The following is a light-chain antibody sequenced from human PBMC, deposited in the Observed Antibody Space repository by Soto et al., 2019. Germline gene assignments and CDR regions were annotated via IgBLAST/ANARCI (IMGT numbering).Light chain of an antibody. Sequence: TQSPAPLSLSPGERATLSCAASQSVGSSLAWYQQEPGQAPRLLIYGASTRATGIPARFSGSGSGTEFTLTISSLQSEDFAVYFCQQYKNWPPITVGQGTRLAIK. J-gene: IGKJ5*01. CDR3: QQYKNWPPIT. CDR1: QSVGSS. V-gene: IGKV3-15*01. CDR2: GAS.